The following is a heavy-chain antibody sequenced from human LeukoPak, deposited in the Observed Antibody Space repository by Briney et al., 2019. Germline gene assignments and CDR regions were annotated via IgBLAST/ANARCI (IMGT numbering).Heavy chain of an antibody. CDR2: IYYSGST. CDR3: ARVPLGDYYDSSGYYYHDAFDT. D-gene: IGHD3-22*01. Sequence: SETLSLTCTVSGGSISSGDYYWSWIRQPPGKGLEWIGYIYYSGSTYYNPSLKSRVTISVDTSKNQFSLKLSSVTAADTAVYYCARVPLGDYYDSSGYYYHDAFDTWGQGTMVTVSS. CDR1: GGSISSGDYY. V-gene: IGHV4-30-4*08. J-gene: IGHJ3*02.